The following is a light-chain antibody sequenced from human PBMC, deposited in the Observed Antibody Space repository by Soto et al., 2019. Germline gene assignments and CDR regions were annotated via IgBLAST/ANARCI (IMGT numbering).Light chain of an antibody. CDR2: EVS. CDR3: TSYSRYRVLV. J-gene: IGLJ3*02. CDR1: SSDIGGYKY. Sequence: QSSLTHPASLSGSLGQSITISCTGTSSDIGGYKYVSWYQQHPGKAPKLIIFEVSNRPSGVSDRFSGSNSGNTASLTISGLQAEDEADYYCTSYSRYRVLVFGGGTKATVL. V-gene: IGLV2-14*01.